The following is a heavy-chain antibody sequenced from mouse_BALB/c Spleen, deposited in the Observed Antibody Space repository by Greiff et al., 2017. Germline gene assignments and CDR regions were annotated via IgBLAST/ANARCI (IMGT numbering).Heavy chain of an antibody. CDR2: IDPANGNT. D-gene: IGHD2-1*01. V-gene: IGHV14-3*02. CDR1: GFNIKDTY. J-gene: IGHJ4*01. CDR3: ASYGNYEPMDY. Sequence: EVQLQQSGAELVKPGASVKLSCTASGFNIKDTYMHWVKQRPEQGLEWIGRIDPANGNTKYDPKFQGKATITADTSSNTAYLQLSSLTSEETAVYSCASYGNYEPMDYWGQGTSVTVSS.